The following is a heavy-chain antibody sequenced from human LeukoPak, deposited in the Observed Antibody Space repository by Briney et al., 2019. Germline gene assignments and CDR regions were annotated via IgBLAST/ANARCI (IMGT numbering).Heavy chain of an antibody. D-gene: IGHD6-13*01. CDR3: TTHSSWIAGDY. CDR2: IKSKTDGGTA. V-gene: IGHV3-15*01. J-gene: IGHJ4*02. CDR1: GFTFSNAW. Sequence: PGGSLRLSCAASGFTFSNAWMSWVRQAPGKGLEWVGRIKSKTDGGTADHAAPVKDRFTISRDDSKNTLYLQVNSLKTEDTAVYHCTTHSSWIAGDYWGQGTLVTVSS.